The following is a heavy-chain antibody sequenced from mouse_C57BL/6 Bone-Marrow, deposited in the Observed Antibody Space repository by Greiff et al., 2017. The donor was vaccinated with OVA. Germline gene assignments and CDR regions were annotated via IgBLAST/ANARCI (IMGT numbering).Heavy chain of an antibody. CDR3: TAPSDCYLYYAMDY. Sequence: EVQLQQSGAELVRPGASVKLSCTASGFNIKDDYMHWVKQRPEQGLEWIGWIDPENGDTEYASKFQGKATITADTSSNTAYLQLSSLTSDDTAVYYCTAPSDCYLYYAMDYWGQGTSVTVSS. J-gene: IGHJ4*01. CDR2: IDPENGDT. CDR1: GFNIKDDY. D-gene: IGHD2-3*01. V-gene: IGHV14-4*01.